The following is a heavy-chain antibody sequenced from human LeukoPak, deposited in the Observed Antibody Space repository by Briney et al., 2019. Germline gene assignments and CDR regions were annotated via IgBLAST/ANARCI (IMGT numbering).Heavy chain of an antibody. V-gene: IGHV4-39*07. Sequence: SETLSLTCTVSGGSISSSSYYWGWIRQPPGKGLEWIGSIYYSGSTYYNPSLKSRVTISVDTSKNQFSLKLSSVSDADTAVYYCARVVSGDFWSGYSHYYYYMDVWGKGTTVTVSS. D-gene: IGHD3-3*01. CDR3: ARVVSGDFWSGYSHYYYYMDV. CDR1: GGSISSSSYY. J-gene: IGHJ6*03. CDR2: IYYSGST.